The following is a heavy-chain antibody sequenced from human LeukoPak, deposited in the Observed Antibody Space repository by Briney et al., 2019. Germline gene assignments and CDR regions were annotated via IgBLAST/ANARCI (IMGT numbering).Heavy chain of an antibody. D-gene: IGHD5-24*01. J-gene: IGHJ3*02. Sequence: GESLKISCKGSGYSFTSYWIGWVRQMPGKGLEWMGIIYPGDSDTRYSPSFQGQVTISVDKSISTAYLQWSSLKASDTAMYYCARRRKATIFWDAFDIWGQGTMVTVSS. CDR1: GYSFTSYW. CDR2: IYPGDSDT. V-gene: IGHV5-51*01. CDR3: ARRRKATIFWDAFDI.